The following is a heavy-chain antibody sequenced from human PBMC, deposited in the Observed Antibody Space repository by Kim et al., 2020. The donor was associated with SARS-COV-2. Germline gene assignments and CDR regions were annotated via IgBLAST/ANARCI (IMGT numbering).Heavy chain of an antibody. Sequence: GGSLRLSCAASGFTFSDYYMSWIRQAPGKGLEWVSYISSSGSTIYYADSVKGRFTISRDNAKNSLYLQMNSLRAEDTAVYYCARVPSGEGGLVTSPRSKYYYGMYVWGQGTTVTVSS. D-gene: IGHD3-16*01. CDR3: ARVPSGEGGLVTSPRSKYYYGMYV. CDR1: GFTFSDYY. CDR2: ISSSGSTI. V-gene: IGHV3-11*01. J-gene: IGHJ6*02.